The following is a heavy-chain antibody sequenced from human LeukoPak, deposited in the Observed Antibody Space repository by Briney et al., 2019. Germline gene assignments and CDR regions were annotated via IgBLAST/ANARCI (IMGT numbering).Heavy chain of an antibody. D-gene: IGHD3-3*01. Sequence: PSETLSLTCTVSGYSISSSSYYWGWIRQPPGKGLEWIGSIYYSGSTYYNPSLKSRVTISVDTSKNQFSLKLSSVTAADTAVYYCARDSPFYPHGYYYYYMDVWGKGTTVTVSS. CDR1: GYSISSSSYY. CDR2: IYYSGST. CDR3: ARDSPFYPHGYYYYYMDV. V-gene: IGHV4-39*07. J-gene: IGHJ6*03.